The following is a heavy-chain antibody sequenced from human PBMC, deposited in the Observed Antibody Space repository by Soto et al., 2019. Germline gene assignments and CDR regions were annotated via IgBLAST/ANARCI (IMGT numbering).Heavy chain of an antibody. Sequence: ASVKVSCKASGYTFSHYGIGWVRQAPGQGLEWMGWISAYNGNRHFAEGLRGRITMTTNTTTSTAAMELRSLSSDDTAVYYCARGGQECSNSGCGYIYDGMDVWGQGTTGTVSS. J-gene: IGHJ6*02. CDR3: ARGGQECSNSGCGYIYDGMDV. V-gene: IGHV1-18*01. CDR2: ISAYNGNR. D-gene: IGHD1-26*01. CDR1: GYTFSHYG.